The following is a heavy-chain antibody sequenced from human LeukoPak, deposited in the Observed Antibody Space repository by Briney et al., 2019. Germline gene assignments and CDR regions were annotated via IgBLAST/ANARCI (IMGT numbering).Heavy chain of an antibody. CDR3: ARSLAGATFYYYYYYMDV. Sequence: SETLSLTCTVSGGSISSGSYYWSWIRRPAGKGLEWIGRIYTSGSTNYNPSLKSRVTISVDTSKNQFSLKLSSVTAADTAVYYCARSLAGATFYYYYYYMDVWGKGTTVTVSS. D-gene: IGHD1-26*01. CDR1: GGSISSGSYY. J-gene: IGHJ6*03. V-gene: IGHV4-61*02. CDR2: IYTSGST.